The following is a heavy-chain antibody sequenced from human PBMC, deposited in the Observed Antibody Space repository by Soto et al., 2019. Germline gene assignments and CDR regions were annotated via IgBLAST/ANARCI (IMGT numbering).Heavy chain of an antibody. J-gene: IGHJ4*02. CDR1: GGSISSYY. V-gene: IGHV4-59*08. CDR2: IYYSGST. CDR3: ARHSPRFQYYRDSSGYYGNFND. D-gene: IGHD3-22*01. Sequence: SETLSLTCTVSGGSISSYYWSWIRQSPGKGLEWIGYIYYSGSTNYNPSLKSRVTISVDTSKNQFSLKLSSVTAADTAVYYCARHSPRFQYYRDSSGYYGNFNDWGQGTLVTDSS.